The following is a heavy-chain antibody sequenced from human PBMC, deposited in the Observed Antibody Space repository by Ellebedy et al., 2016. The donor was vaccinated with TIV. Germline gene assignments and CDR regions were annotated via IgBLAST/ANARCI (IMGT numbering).Heavy chain of an antibody. CDR1: GGSISSSNW. D-gene: IGHD5-18*01. CDR2: IYHSGST. V-gene: IGHV4-4*02. CDR3: ARVEEGYSYGY. J-gene: IGHJ4*02. Sequence: MPGGSLRLSCGVSGGSISSSNWWSWVCQPPGKGLEWTGEIYHSGSTNYNPSLKSRVTISVDKSKNQFSLQLCSVTAADTAVYYCARVEEGYSYGYWGQGTLVTVSS.